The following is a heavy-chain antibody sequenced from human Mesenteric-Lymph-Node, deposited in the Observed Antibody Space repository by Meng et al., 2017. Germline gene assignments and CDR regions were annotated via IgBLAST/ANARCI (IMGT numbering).Heavy chain of an antibody. CDR2: INHSGST. D-gene: IGHD3-10*01. V-gene: IGHV4-34*01. CDR3: VGRGITMVRGVIITSYYGMDV. CDR1: GGSFSGYY. Sequence: GSLRLSCAVYGGSFSGYYWSWIRQPPGKGLEWIGEINHSGSTNYNPSLKSRVTISVDTSKNQFSLKLSSVTAADTAVYYCVGRGITMVRGVIITSYYGMDVWGQGTTVTVSS. J-gene: IGHJ6*02.